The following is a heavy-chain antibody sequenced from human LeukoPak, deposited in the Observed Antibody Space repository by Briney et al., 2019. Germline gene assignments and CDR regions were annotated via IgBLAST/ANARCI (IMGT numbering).Heavy chain of an antibody. CDR2: ISAYNGNT. V-gene: IGHV1-18*01. CDR3: ARVRSYDSSGPSDY. Sequence: ASVKVSSKASGYTFTSYGISWVRQAPGQGLEWMGWISAYNGNTNYAQKLQGRVTMTTDTSTSTAYMELRSLRSDDTAVYYCARVRSYDSSGPSDYWGQGTLVTVSS. D-gene: IGHD3-22*01. J-gene: IGHJ4*02. CDR1: GYTFTSYG.